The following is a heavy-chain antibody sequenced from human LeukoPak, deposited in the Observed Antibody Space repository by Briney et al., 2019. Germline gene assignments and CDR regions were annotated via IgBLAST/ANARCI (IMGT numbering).Heavy chain of an antibody. D-gene: IGHD6-19*01. Sequence: GGFLRLSCAASGFTFSSYAMHWVRQAPGKGLEWVSGISWNSGSIGYADSVKGRFTISRDNAKNSLYLQMNSLRAEDTALYYCAKGVGYIAVAVFDYWGQGTLVTVSS. J-gene: IGHJ4*02. V-gene: IGHV3-9*01. CDR3: AKGVGYIAVAVFDY. CDR1: GFTFSSYA. CDR2: ISWNSGSI.